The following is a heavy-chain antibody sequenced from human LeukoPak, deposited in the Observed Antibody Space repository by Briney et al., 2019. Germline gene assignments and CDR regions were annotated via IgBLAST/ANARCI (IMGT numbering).Heavy chain of an antibody. Sequence: SETLSLTCTVSGGSIGSYYWSWIRQPPGKGVEWIGYIYYSGSNNYNPSLKSRVTISVDTSKNQFSLKLSSVTAADTAVYYCARRDGGYDPIDYWGQGTLVTVSS. CDR3: ARRDGGYDPIDY. CDR2: IYYSGSN. J-gene: IGHJ4*02. V-gene: IGHV4-59*08. D-gene: IGHD5-12*01. CDR1: GGSIGSYY.